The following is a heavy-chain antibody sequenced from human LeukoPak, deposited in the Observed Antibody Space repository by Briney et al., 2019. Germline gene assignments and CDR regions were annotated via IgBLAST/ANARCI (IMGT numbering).Heavy chain of an antibody. CDR2: INPDGRTT. Sequence: GGSLRLSCAASGFSFSSYWMHWVRQDAGKGLMWVSRINPDGRTTDYADSGKGRFSISRDNAKKTLYLEMNSLRVEDTAVYYCARGDRTICGLPYWGQGALVNVSS. CDR1: GFSFSSYW. J-gene: IGHJ4*02. CDR3: ARGDRTICGLPY. V-gene: IGHV3-74*01. D-gene: IGHD2-21*01.